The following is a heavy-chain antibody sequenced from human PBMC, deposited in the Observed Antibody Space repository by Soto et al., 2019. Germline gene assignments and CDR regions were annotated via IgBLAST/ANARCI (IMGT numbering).Heavy chain of an antibody. CDR2: INHSGST. CDR3: ARVFLSYYYGSGSLNWFDP. V-gene: IGHV4-34*01. D-gene: IGHD3-10*01. CDR1: GGSFSGYY. J-gene: IGHJ5*02. Sequence: SETLSLTCAVYGGSFSGYYWSWIRQPPGKGLEWIGEINHSGSTNYNPSLKSRVTISVDTSKNQFSLKLSSVTAADTAVYYCARVFLSYYYGSGSLNWFDPWGQGTLVTVSS.